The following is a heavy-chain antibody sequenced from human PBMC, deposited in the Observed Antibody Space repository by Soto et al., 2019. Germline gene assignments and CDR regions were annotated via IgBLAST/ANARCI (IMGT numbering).Heavy chain of an antibody. CDR3: ARDRASRPNYYYYYGMDV. J-gene: IGHJ6*02. CDR2: ISSSSSDT. V-gene: IGHV3-11*06. D-gene: IGHD2-2*01. Sequence: QVQLVESGGGLVKPGGSLRLSCAASGFTFSDYYMSWIRQAPGKGLEWVSYISSSSSDTNYADSVKGRFNISRDNAKNSLYLQINSLRAEDTAVYYCARDRASRPNYYYYYGMDVWGQGTTVTVSS. CDR1: GFTFSDYY.